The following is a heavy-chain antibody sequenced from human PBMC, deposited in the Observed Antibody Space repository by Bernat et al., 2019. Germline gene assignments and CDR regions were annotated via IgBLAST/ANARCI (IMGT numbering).Heavy chain of an antibody. CDR1: GFTFSSYA. CDR2: ISYDGSNK. Sequence: QVQLVESGGGVVQPGRSLRLSCAASGFTFSSYAMHWVRQAPGKGLEWVAVISYDGSNKYYADSVKGRFTISRDNSKNTLYLQMNSLRAEDTAVYYWARPSGSQEKFYYYGMDVWGQGTTVTVSS. J-gene: IGHJ6*02. CDR3: ARPSGSQEKFYYYGMDV. D-gene: IGHD1-26*01. V-gene: IGHV3-30-3*01.